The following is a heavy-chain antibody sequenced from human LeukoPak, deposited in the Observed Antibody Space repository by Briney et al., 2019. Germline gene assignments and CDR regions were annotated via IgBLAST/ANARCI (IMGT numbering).Heavy chain of an antibody. J-gene: IGHJ4*02. CDR2: IDWDDDK. CDR3: ARTSPSVSGWGYFDY. V-gene: IGHV2-70*11. CDR1: GFSLSTSGMC. Sequence: SGPTLVNPTQTLTLTCTFSGFSLSTSGMCVSWIRQPPGKALEWLARIDWDDDKYYSTSLKTSLTVSQDTSKNQVVLTMTNMDPVDTATYYCARTSPSVSGWGYFDYWGQGILVTVSS. D-gene: IGHD6-19*01.